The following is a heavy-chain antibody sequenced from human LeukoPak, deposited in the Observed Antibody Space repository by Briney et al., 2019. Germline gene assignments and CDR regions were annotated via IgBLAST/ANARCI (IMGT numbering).Heavy chain of an antibody. CDR1: GFTFSSYG. J-gene: IGHJ4*02. D-gene: IGHD3-10*01. CDR3: ALYGSGTQPKSDY. CDR2: ISYDGSNK. V-gene: IGHV3-30*03. Sequence: PGGSLRLSCAASGFTFSSYGMHWVRQAPGKGLEWVAVISYDGSNKYYADSVKGRFTISRDNSKNTLYLQMNSLRAEDTAVYYCALYGSGTQPKSDYWGQGTLVTVSS.